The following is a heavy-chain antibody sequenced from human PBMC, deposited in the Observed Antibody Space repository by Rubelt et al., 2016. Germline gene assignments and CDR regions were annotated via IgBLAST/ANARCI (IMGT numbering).Heavy chain of an antibody. CDR2: INAGNGNT. D-gene: IGHD6-19*01. CDR1: GYTFTSYA. Sequence: QVQLVQSGAEVKKPGASVKVSCKASGYTFTSYAMHWVRQAPGQRLEWMGWINAGNGNTKYSQKFQGRVTITGEPSASTAYMELGSLRSEDTAVYYCARVIWGSGWSNNWFDPWGQGTLVTVSS. CDR3: ARVIWGSGWSNNWFDP. V-gene: IGHV1-3*01. J-gene: IGHJ5*02.